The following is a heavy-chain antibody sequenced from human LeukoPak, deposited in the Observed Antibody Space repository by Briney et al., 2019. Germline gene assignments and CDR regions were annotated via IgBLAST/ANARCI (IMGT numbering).Heavy chain of an antibody. Sequence: GGSLRLSCSASGFTFSSYAMHWVRQAPGKGLEYVSAISSNGGSTYYADSVKGRFTISRDNYKNTPYLQMSSLRAEDTAVYYCVKGGTYSSSWYTYYYYGMDVWGKGTTVTVSS. CDR1: GFTFSSYA. CDR3: VKGGTYSSSWYTYYYYGMDV. J-gene: IGHJ6*04. CDR2: ISSNGGST. V-gene: IGHV3-64D*06. D-gene: IGHD6-13*01.